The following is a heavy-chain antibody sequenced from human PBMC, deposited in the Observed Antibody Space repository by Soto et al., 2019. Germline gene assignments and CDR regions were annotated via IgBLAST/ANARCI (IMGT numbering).Heavy chain of an antibody. CDR1: GLSITSSSYY. CDR2: IYYSGNT. Sequence: PSETLSLTCTVSGLSITSSSYYWGWIRQPPGKGLEWIGSIYYSGNTNYNPSLKSRVTISVDTSKNQFSLKLSSVTAADTAVYYCARDCIAARPGGTAFVWFDPWGQGTLVTVSS. D-gene: IGHD6-6*01. V-gene: IGHV4-39*07. CDR3: ARDCIAARPGGTAFVWFDP. J-gene: IGHJ5*02.